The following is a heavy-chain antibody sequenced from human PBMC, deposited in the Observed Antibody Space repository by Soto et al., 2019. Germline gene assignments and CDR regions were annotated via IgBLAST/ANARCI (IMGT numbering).Heavy chain of an antibody. Sequence: SETLSLTCAVYGGSFSGYYWSWIRQPPGKGLEWIGEINHSGSTNYNPSLKSRVTVSVDTSKNQFSLKLSSVTAADTAVYYCARGAGTYSSSSGNYYYYMDVWGKGTTVT. D-gene: IGHD6-6*01. V-gene: IGHV4-34*01. J-gene: IGHJ6*03. CDR3: ARGAGTYSSSSGNYYYYMDV. CDR1: GGSFSGYY. CDR2: INHSGST.